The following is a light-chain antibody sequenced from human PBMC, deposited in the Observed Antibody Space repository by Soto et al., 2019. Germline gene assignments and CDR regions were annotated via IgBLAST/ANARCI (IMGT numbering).Light chain of an antibody. CDR2: LEGSGSY. Sequence: QSVLTQSSSASASLGSSVKLTYTLSSGHSSYIIAWHQQQPGKAPRYLMKLEGSGSYNKGSGVPDRFSGSSSGADRYLTISNLQSEDEADYYCETWGSNTHVFGTGTKVTVL. CDR3: ETWGSNTHV. J-gene: IGLJ1*01. CDR1: SGHSSYI. V-gene: IGLV4-60*03.